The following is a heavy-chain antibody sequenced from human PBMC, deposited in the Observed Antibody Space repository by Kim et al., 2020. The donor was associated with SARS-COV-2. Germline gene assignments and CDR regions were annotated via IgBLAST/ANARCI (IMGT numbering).Heavy chain of an antibody. Sequence: SETLSLTCAVYGGSFSGYYWSWIRQPPGKGLEWIGEINYRGSTNYNPSLKSRVTISVDTSKNQFSLKLSSVTAADTAVYYCARGISRIQLWLGYYYMDVWGKGTTVTVSS. CDR3: ARGISRIQLWLGYYYMDV. J-gene: IGHJ6*03. D-gene: IGHD5-18*01. CDR1: GGSFSGYY. V-gene: IGHV4-34*01. CDR2: INYRGST.